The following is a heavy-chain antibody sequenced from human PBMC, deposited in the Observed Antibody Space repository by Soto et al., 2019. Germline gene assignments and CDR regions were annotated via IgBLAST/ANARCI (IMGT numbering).Heavy chain of an antibody. CDR3: AGGSVIPAAPPYYGMDV. J-gene: IGHJ6*02. CDR1: GYTFTYYD. V-gene: IGHV1-8*01. D-gene: IGHD2-2*01. CDR2: MNPDSGNT. Sequence: GASVKVSCNASGYTFTYYDVNWVLQATGQGLEWMGWMNPDSGNTGFAQKFQGRIAMTRNTSISTAYMELSSLKSEDTAVYYCAGGSVIPAAPPYYGMDVWGQGTTVTVSS.